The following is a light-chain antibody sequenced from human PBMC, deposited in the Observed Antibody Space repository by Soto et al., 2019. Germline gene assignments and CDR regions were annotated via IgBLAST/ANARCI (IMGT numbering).Light chain of an antibody. CDR2: EVS. CDR3: SSQTGSATVL. CDR1: SSDVGAYNF. J-gene: IGLJ2*01. V-gene: IGLV2-14*01. Sequence: QPVLTQPASVSGSPGQSITISCTGTSSDVGAYNFVSWYQQFPGKAPKLMIYEVSNRPSGVSDRFSGSKSGNTASLIISGLRAEDEADYYCSSQTGSATVLFGGGTKVTVL.